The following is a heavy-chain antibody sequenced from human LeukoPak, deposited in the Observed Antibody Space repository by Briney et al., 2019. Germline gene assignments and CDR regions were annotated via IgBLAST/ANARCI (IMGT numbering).Heavy chain of an antibody. CDR3: ARGRGVVSHNWFDP. CDR1: GYTFTSYD. CDR2: MNPNSGNT. Sequence: GASVKVSCTASGYTFTSYDINWVRQATGQGLEWMGWMNPNSGNTGYAQKFQGRVTMTRNTSISTAYMELSSLRSEDTAVYYCARGRGVVSHNWFDPWGQGTLVTVSS. J-gene: IGHJ5*02. V-gene: IGHV1-8*01.